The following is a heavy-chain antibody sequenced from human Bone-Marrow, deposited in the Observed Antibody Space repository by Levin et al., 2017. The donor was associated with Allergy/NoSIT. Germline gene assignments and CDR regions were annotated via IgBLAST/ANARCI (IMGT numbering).Heavy chain of an antibody. J-gene: IGHJ4*02. V-gene: IGHV3-30*18. CDR1: GFSFSNYA. D-gene: IGHD6-13*01. Sequence: GGSLRLSCAASGFSFSNYAMHWVRQAPGKGLEWVAVISYDGSNKYYADSLKGRFTISRDNSKNTLYLQMNSLRAEDTAVYYCAKDQGYSSTWRGSFDYWGQGTLVTVSS. CDR3: AKDQGYSSTWRGSFDY. CDR2: ISYDGSNK.